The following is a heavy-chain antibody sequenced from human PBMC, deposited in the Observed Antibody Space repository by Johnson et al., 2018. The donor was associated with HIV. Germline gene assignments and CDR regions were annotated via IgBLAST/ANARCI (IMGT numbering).Heavy chain of an antibody. CDR2: INWNGGRT. Sequence: VQLVESGGGLVQPGGSLRLSCAVSGFTFDDYGMTWVRQAPGKGLEWVSGINWNGGRTGYADSVKGRFTISRDNSKNTLYLQMNSLRAEDKAVYFCARERRAAAGTDAFDIWGQGTMVTVSS. J-gene: IGHJ3*02. CDR1: GFTFDDYG. CDR3: ARERRAAAGTDAFDI. D-gene: IGHD6-13*01. V-gene: IGHV3-20*04.